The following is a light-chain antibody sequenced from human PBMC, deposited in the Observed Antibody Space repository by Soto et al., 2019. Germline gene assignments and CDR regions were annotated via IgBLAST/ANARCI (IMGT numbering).Light chain of an antibody. CDR1: SSDVGYYNY. V-gene: IGLV2-14*01. J-gene: IGLJ2*01. CDR2: DVT. Sequence: QPVLTQPASVSGSPGQSITISCTGTSSDVGYYNYVSWYQQHPGKAPQLMIYDVTNRPSGVSNRFSGSKSGNTASLTISGLQAEDEADYYCSSYTSSSTVVFGGGTKVTVL. CDR3: SSYTSSSTVV.